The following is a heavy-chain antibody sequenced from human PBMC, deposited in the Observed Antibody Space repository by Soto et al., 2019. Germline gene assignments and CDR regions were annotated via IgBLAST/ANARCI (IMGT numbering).Heavy chain of an antibody. V-gene: IGHV4-34*01. D-gene: IGHD6-25*01. Sequence: ASETLSLTCAVYGGSFSGYYWSWIRQPPGKGLEWIGEINHSGSTNYNPSLKSRVTISVDTSKNQFSLKLSSATAADTAVYYCARGRRAAPLRVWGQGTMVTVSS. CDR1: GGSFSGYY. CDR2: INHSGST. J-gene: IGHJ3*01. CDR3: ARGRRAAPLRV.